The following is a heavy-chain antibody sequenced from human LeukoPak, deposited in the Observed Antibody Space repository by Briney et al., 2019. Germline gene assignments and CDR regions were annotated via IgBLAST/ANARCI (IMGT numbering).Heavy chain of an antibody. Sequence: SETLSLTCTVSGGSISSYYWSWIRQPPGKGLEWIGYIYYSGCTNYNPSLKSRVTISVDTSKNQFSLKLSSVTAADTAVYYCARDSGDSSGYYQYYFDYWGQGTLVTVSS. V-gene: IGHV4-59*01. CDR2: IYYSGCT. CDR1: GGSISSYY. D-gene: IGHD3-22*01. J-gene: IGHJ4*02. CDR3: ARDSGDSSGYYQYYFDY.